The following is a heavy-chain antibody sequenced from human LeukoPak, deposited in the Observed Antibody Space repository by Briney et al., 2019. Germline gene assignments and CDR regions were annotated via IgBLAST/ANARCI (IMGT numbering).Heavy chain of an antibody. D-gene: IGHD6-13*01. CDR1: GFPFNDYY. Sequence: GGSLRLSCAAPGFPFNDYYMSWIRQAPGKGLEWVSYISSSGSTIYYADSVKGRFTISRDNAKNSLYLQMNSLRAEDTAVYYCARDGYNGIAAADTGGYYFDYWGQGTLVTVSS. V-gene: IGHV3-11*01. J-gene: IGHJ4*02. CDR2: ISSSGSTI. CDR3: ARDGYNGIAAADTGGYYFDY.